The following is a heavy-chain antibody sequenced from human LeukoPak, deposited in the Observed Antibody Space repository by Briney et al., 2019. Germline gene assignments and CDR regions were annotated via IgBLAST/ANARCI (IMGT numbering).Heavy chain of an antibody. CDR3: ARDFTVIRFWGDSDY. CDR1: GFTFSSYA. D-gene: IGHD3-16*01. V-gene: IGHV3-30-3*01. Sequence: GGSLRLSCAASGFTFSSYAMHWVRQTPGKGLEWVAVISYDGNNKYYADSVKGRFTISRDNSKNTLYLQMNSLRAEDTAVYYCARDFTVIRFWGDSDYRGQGTLVTVSS. J-gene: IGHJ4*02. CDR2: ISYDGNNK.